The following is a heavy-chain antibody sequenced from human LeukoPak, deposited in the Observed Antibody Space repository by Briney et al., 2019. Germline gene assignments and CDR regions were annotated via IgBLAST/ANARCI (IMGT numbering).Heavy chain of an antibody. CDR1: RYSFTGYY. CDR3: ARDSGYGYNWFDP. CDR2: INPNSGGT. J-gene: IGHJ5*02. V-gene: IGHV1-2*02. Sequence: ASVKVSCKASRYSFTGYYLHWVRQAPGQGLEWMGWINPNSGGTNFAQKFQGRVTMTRDTSISTAYMELSRLRSDDTAIYYCARDSGYGYNWFDPWGQGTLVTVSS. D-gene: IGHD1-1*01.